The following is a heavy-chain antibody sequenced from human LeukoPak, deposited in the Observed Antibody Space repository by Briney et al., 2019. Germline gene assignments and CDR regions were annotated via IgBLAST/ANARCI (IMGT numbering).Heavy chain of an antibody. V-gene: IGHV4-38-2*02. J-gene: IGHJ3*02. CDR3: ARRTYYYGSGSFDAFDI. CDR1: GYSISSGYY. Sequence: SETLSLTCTVSGYSISSGYYWGWIRQPPGKGLEWIGSIYQSGSTYYNPSLKSRVTISVDTSKNQFSLKLSSVTAADTAVYYCARRTYYYGSGSFDAFDIWGQGTMVTVSS. CDR2: IYQSGST. D-gene: IGHD3-10*01.